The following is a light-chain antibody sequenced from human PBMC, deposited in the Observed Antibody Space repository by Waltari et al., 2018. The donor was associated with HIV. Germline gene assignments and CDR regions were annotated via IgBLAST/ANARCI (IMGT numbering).Light chain of an antibody. CDR1: SSHIRSNT. Sequence: QSVLTQPPSASGTPGQRVTISCSGSSSHIRSNTVNWYQQLPGTAPKLLIYSNNQRPSGVPDRFSGSKSGTSASLAISGLQSEDEADYYCAAWDGSLNGRVVFGGGTKLTVL. J-gene: IGLJ2*01. CDR3: AAWDGSLNGRVV. CDR2: SNN. V-gene: IGLV1-44*01.